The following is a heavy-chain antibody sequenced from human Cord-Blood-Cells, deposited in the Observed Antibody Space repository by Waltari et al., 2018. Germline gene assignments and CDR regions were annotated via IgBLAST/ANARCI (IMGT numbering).Heavy chain of an antibody. V-gene: IGHV3-30-3*01. D-gene: IGHD6-13*01. CDR2: ISYDGSNK. Sequence: QVQLVESGGGVVPPGWSLRLSCAASGLTFSSFAMTRVRQAPGKGLEWVAVISYDGSNKYYADSVKGRFTISRDNSKNTLYLQMNSLRAEDTAVYYCARDKSSHFDYWGQGTLVTVSS. CDR3: ARDKSSHFDY. J-gene: IGHJ4*02. CDR1: GLTFSSFA.